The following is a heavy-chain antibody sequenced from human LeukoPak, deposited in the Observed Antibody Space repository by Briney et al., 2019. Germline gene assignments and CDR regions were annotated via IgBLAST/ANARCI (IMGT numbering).Heavy chain of an antibody. D-gene: IGHD5-12*01. CDR3: ARAGYSGSDFSV. V-gene: IGHV4-61*05. CDR1: GGSIFSSNSY. CDR2: IYHSGST. Sequence: SETLSLTCTVSGGSIFSSNSYWGWIRQPPGKGLEWIGYIYHSGSTNYNPSLKSRVTMSVDTSKNQFSLKLSSVTAADTAVYYCARAGYSGSDFSVWGKGTTVTVSS. J-gene: IGHJ6*04.